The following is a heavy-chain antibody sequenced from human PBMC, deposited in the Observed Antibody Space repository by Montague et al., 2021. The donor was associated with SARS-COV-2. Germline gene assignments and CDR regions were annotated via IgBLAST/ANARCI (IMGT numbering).Heavy chain of an antibody. CDR1: GFTFSSYG. V-gene: IGHV3-30*18. D-gene: IGHD5-24*01. CDR3: AKGEAERWRQSAFDY. Sequence: SLRLSCAASGFTFSSYGMHRVRQAPGKGLEWVADISYDGSKKYYGDSVKGRFTISRDNSKNTLDLQMNSLRPEDTAVYYCAKGEAERWRQSAFDYWGQGTLVTVSS. J-gene: IGHJ4*02. CDR2: ISYDGSKK.